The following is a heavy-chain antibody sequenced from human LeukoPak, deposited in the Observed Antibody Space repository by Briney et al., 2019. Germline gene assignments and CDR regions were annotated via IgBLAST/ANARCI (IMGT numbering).Heavy chain of an antibody. J-gene: IGHJ4*02. CDR3: TTYGRDGYRGYY. CDR2: INGPSDTI. Sequence: GGSLRLSCAASGFVFSSYSMSWVRQAPGKGLEWVSYINGPSDTIYYADSVKGRFSISRDNAKYSVYLQMSSLRAEDTAVYYCTTYGRDGYRGYYWGQGALVTVSS. CDR1: GFVFSSYS. D-gene: IGHD5-24*01. V-gene: IGHV3-48*04.